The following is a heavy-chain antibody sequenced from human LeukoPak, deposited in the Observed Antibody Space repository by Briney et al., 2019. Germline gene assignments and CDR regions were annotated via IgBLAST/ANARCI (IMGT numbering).Heavy chain of an antibody. CDR3: VTGWYFDH. J-gene: IGHJ4*02. CDR2: IKSKADGETT. D-gene: IGHD2-15*01. V-gene: IGHV3-15*01. CDR1: GFTFINAW. Sequence: PGGSLRLSCAGSGFTFINAWMSWVRQASGKGLEWLGRIKSKADGETTDYAAPVKGRFSISRDDSKNMVYLQMNSLKTEDTDVYYCVTGWYFDHWGQGTLVTVSS.